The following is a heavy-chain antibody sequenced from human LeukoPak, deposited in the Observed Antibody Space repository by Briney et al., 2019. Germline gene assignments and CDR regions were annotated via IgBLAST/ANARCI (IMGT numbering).Heavy chain of an antibody. Sequence: SETLSLTCTVSGGSISSYYWSWIRQPPGKGLEWIGHIYYSGSTNYNPSLKSRVTISVDTSKNQFSLKLSSVTAADTAVAYCARDGIAAAGSLMWLFDLWGQGTLVTVSS. J-gene: IGHJ5*02. D-gene: IGHD6-13*01. V-gene: IGHV4-59*01. CDR1: GGSISSYY. CDR2: IYYSGST. CDR3: ARDGIAAAGSLMWLFDL.